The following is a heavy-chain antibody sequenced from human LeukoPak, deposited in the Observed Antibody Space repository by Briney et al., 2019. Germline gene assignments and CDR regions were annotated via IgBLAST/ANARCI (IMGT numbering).Heavy chain of an antibody. CDR2: ISASGTIT. CDR3: AKDGFDIVVVPAARNAFDI. CDR1: GFTFSSYG. D-gene: IGHD2-2*01. Sequence: GGSLRLSCAASGFTFSSYGMHWVRQAPGKGLEWISYISASGTITHYADSVEGRFTISRDNAKNSLYLQMNSLRAEDTAVYYCAKDGFDIVVVPAARNAFDIWGQGTMVTVSS. V-gene: IGHV3-48*04. J-gene: IGHJ3*02.